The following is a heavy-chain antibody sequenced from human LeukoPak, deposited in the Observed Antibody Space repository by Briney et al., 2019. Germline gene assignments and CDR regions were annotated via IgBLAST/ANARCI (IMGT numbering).Heavy chain of an antibody. CDR1: GGSISSGGYS. CDR3: ASAPASRYCSGGSCYINYYYGMDV. J-gene: IGHJ6*02. V-gene: IGHV4-30-2*01. CDR2: IYRSGST. D-gene: IGHD2-15*01. Sequence: SQTLSLTCAVSGGSISSGGYSWSWIRQPPGKGLEWIGYIYRSGSTYYNPSLKSRVTISVDRSKNQFSLKLSSVTAADTAVYYCASAPASRYCSGGSCYINYYYGMDVWGQGTTVTVSS.